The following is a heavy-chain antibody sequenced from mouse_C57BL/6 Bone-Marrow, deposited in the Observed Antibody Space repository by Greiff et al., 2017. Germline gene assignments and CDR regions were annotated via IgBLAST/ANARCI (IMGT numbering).Heavy chain of an antibody. D-gene: IGHD2-1*01. CDR2: FHPYNDDT. V-gene: IGHV1-47*01. Sequence: VQLQQSGAELVKPGASVKLSCKASGYTFTTYPIEWMKQNPGKSLEWIGNFHPYNDDTKYNEKFKGKATLTVEKSSSTVYLELSRLTSDDSAVYYCARGGNYGGYYMDYWGQGTTLTVSS. CDR1: GYTFTTYP. J-gene: IGHJ2*01. CDR3: ARGGNYGGYYMDY.